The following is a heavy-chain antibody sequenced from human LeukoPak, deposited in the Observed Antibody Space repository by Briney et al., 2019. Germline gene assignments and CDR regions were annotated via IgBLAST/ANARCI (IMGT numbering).Heavy chain of an antibody. CDR3: ARGSVTPPNVNTEWFDP. D-gene: IGHD2-8*01. J-gene: IGHJ5*02. Sequence: YYTGSTKYSPSLKSRVTISLDTSKNQFSLNLSSVTAADTAVYYCARGSVTPPNVNTEWFDPWGQGTLVTVSS. V-gene: IGHV4-59*09. CDR2: YYTGST.